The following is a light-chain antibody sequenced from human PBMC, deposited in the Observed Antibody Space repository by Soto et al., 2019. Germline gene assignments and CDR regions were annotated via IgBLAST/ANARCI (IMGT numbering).Light chain of an antibody. CDR1: QSISSG. CDR3: QGHSRYSWT. J-gene: IGKJ1*01. Sequence: ENEMTQYPCTLSVSLGDRAPLPCRASQSISSGLAWYQQKPGQAPKLLIYDASGLESGVPSRFSGSGSGTEFTLTISSLQPDDFATYYCQGHSRYSWTFGQGTKVEIK. V-gene: IGKV1-5*01. CDR2: DAS.